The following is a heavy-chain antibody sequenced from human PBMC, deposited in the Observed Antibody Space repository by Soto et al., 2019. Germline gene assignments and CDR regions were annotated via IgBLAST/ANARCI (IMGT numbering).Heavy chain of an antibody. CDR1: GYTFTSYA. CDR2: INAGNGNT. V-gene: IGHV1-3*01. J-gene: IGHJ5*02. CDR3: ARDFDWLFGGTNWFDP. Sequence: ASVKVSCKASGYTFTSYAMHWVRQAPGQRLEWMGWINAGNGNTKYSQKFQGRVTITRDTSASTAYMELSSLRSEDTAVYYCARDFDWLFGGTNWFDPWGQGTLVNVSS. D-gene: IGHD3-9*01.